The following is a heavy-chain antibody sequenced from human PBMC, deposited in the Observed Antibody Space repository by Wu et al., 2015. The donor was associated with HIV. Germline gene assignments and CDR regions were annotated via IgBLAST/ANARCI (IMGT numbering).Heavy chain of an antibody. V-gene: IGHV1-2*02. CDR3: AKTIGKEADYIDIDF. CDR1: GYIFIDYY. D-gene: IGHD4-11*01. Sequence: QVQLVQSGAEVKKPGASVKVSCKASGYIFIDYYIHWVRQAPGQGLDYMGWINPKSGETNYVTKFRGRVTLTSDTPISTAYMEMTGLISDDTAVYYCAKTIGKEADYIDIDFWGQGTLVTVST. J-gene: IGHJ4*02. CDR2: INPKSGET.